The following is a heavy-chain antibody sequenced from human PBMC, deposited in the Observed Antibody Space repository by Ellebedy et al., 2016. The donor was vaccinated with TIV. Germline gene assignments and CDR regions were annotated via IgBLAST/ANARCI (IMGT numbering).Heavy chain of an antibody. V-gene: IGHV3-23*01. CDR1: GFTFSSYA. CDR2: ISGSGGST. J-gene: IGHJ4*02. D-gene: IGHD3-22*01. Sequence: GGSLRLSXAASGFTFSSYAMSWVRQAPGKGLEWVSAISGSGGSTYYADSVKGRFTISRDNSKNTLYLQMNSLRAEDTAVYYCAKGSHYDSRVVGVDYWGQGTLVTVSS. CDR3: AKGSHYDSRVVGVDY.